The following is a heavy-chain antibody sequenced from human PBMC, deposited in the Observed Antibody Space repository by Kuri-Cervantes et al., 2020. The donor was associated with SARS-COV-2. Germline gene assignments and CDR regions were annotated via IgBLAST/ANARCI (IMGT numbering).Heavy chain of an antibody. Sequence: ASVKVSCKASGYTFTSYAMHWVRQAPGQRLEWMGWINAGNGNTKYSQKFQGRVTITRDTSASTAYMELSSLRSEDTAVYYCARTHCSSTSCSPGDYWGQGTLVTVSS. J-gene: IGHJ4*02. D-gene: IGHD2-2*01. CDR2: INAGNGNT. V-gene: IGHV1-3*01. CDR3: ARTHCSSTSCSPGDY. CDR1: GYTFTSYA.